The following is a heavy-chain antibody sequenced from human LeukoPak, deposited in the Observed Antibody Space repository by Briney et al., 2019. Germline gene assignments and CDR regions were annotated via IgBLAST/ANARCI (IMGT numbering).Heavy chain of an antibody. CDR1: GFTFSSYV. Sequence: GGSLRLSCAASGFTFSSYVMHWVRQAPGKGLEWVAFIRYDGSNKYYADSVKGRFTISRDNSKNTLYLQMNSLRAEDTAVYYCAKELNRGFDFDYWGQGTLVTVSS. CDR3: AKELNRGFDFDY. J-gene: IGHJ4*02. CDR2: IRYDGSNK. D-gene: IGHD3-10*01. V-gene: IGHV3-30*02.